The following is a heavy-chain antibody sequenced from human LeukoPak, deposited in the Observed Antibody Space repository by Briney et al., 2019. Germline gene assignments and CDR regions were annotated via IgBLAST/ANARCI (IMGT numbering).Heavy chain of an antibody. D-gene: IGHD7-27*01. CDR3: TRDLTGGLYFDY. CDR1: GGSISSYY. CDR2: IYYSGIT. Sequence: SETLSLTCTVSGGSISSYYWSWTRQPPGKGLEWIGSIYYSGITNYNPSLKSRVSISVDTSKNQFSLRLSSVTAADTAIYYCTRDLTGGLYFDYWGQGTLVTVSS. J-gene: IGHJ4*02. V-gene: IGHV4-59*01.